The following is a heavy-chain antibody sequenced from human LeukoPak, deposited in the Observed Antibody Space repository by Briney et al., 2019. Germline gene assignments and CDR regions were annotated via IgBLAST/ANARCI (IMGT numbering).Heavy chain of an antibody. CDR3: ARVEWGVFVDY. V-gene: IGHV4-61*02. CDR1: GGSISSGSYY. Sequence: PSQTLSLTCTVSGGSISSGSYYSSWIRQPAGKGLEWIGRIYTSGSTNDNPSHKSRVTISVDTSKNPFSLKLSSVTAADTAVYYCARVEWGVFVDYWGQGTLVTVSS. CDR2: IYTSGST. J-gene: IGHJ4*02. D-gene: IGHD1-26*01.